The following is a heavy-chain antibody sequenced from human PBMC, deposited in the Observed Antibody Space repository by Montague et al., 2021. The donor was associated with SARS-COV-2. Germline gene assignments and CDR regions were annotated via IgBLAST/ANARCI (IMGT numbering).Heavy chain of an antibody. D-gene: IGHD3-10*01. CDR2: IYHTGTI. CDR3: ARVSSTALRGVIKTSGYFALDV. CDR1: GGSLRYSY. J-gene: IGHJ6*02. Sequence: SETLSLTCSVSGGSLRYSYWTWIRQAPERGLEWIGYIYHTGTIKYNPALQSRLTISVDTAKNQFFLSLTSVTAADTAVYYCARVSSTALRGVIKTSGYFALDVWGPGTTVRVSS. V-gene: IGHV4-4*09.